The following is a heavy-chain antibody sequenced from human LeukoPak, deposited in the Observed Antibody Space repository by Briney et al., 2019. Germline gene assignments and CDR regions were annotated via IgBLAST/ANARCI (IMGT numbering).Heavy chain of an antibody. V-gene: IGHV3-23*01. Sequence: GGSLRLSCAASGFTFSNHATSWVRQAPGKGLQWVSVISGGGRTTEYADSVKGRFTISRDNSKNTLSLQMNSLRVEDTAIYYCAKNVVVKRYFDYWGQGTLVTVSS. CDR2: ISGGGRTT. D-gene: IGHD2-15*01. CDR3: AKNVVVKRYFDY. J-gene: IGHJ4*02. CDR1: GFTFSNHA.